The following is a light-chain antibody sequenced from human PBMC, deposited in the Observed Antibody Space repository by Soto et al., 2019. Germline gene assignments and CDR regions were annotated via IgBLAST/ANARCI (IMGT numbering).Light chain of an antibody. CDR1: SSDVGGYNY. CDR2: DVT. CDR3: CSYAGTYTLWV. V-gene: IGLV2-11*01. J-gene: IGLJ3*02. Sequence: LAYPGPVCQSHGQSLTISCTETSSDVGGYNYVSWYHQYPGKAPKLIIYDVTKRPSGVPDRFSGSKSGNTASLTISGLQAEDEADYYCCSYAGTYTLWVFGGGTKVTVL.